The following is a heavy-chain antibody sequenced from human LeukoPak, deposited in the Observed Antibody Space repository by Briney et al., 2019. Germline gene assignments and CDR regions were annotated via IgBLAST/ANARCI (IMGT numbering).Heavy chain of an antibody. CDR3: ARTRDYYDSSGYPRGYYFDY. J-gene: IGHJ4*02. CDR2: IYYSGST. D-gene: IGHD3-22*01. V-gene: IGHV4-31*03. CDR1: GGSLSSGGYY. Sequence: SQTLSLTCTVSGGSLSSGGYYWSWIRQHPGKGLEWIGYIYYSGSTYYNPSLKSRVTISVDTSKNQFSLKLSSVTAADTAVYYCARTRDYYDSSGYPRGYYFDYWGQGTLVTVSS.